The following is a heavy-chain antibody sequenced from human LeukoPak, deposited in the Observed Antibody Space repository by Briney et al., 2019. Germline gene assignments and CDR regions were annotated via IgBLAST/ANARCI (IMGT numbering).Heavy chain of an antibody. V-gene: IGHV4-59*02. CDR1: GGSVTDYY. CDR2: IYYTGT. Sequence: SETLSLTCTVSGGSVTDYYWSWIRQSPGKGLEWIGYIYYTGTSYNPSLKSRVTISADTSKNQFSLKLISVTAADTAVYYCARGMQQWLTPFDYWGQGTLVTVSS. CDR3: ARGMQQWLTPFDY. J-gene: IGHJ4*02. D-gene: IGHD6-19*01.